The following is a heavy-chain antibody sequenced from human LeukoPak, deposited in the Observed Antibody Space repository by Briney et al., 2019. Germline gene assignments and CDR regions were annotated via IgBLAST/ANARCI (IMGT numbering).Heavy chain of an antibody. CDR2: IIPMFGTA. V-gene: IGHV1-69*13. D-gene: IGHD3-10*01. CDR1: GGTLSSYA. CDR3: AREMLVDGGSGSDAFDI. Sequence: SVKVSCKASGGTLSSYAISWVRQAPGQGLEWMGGIIPMFGTANYAQKFQGSVTITADESTNTAYMELSSLRSEDTAIYYCAREMLVDGGSGSDAFDIWGQGTLVTVSS. J-gene: IGHJ3*02.